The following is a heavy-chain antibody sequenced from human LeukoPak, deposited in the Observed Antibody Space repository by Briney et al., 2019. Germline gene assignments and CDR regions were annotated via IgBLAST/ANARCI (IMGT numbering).Heavy chain of an antibody. Sequence: SETLSLTCTVSGGSISSYYWSWIRQPAGKGLEWIGRIYTSGSTNYNPSPKSRVTMSVDTSKNQFSLKLSSVTAADTAVYYCARDSYIYDSSGFLVDYWGQGTLVTVAS. CDR3: ARDSYIYDSSGFLVDY. CDR2: IYTSGST. J-gene: IGHJ4*02. CDR1: GGSISSYY. D-gene: IGHD3-22*01. V-gene: IGHV4-4*07.